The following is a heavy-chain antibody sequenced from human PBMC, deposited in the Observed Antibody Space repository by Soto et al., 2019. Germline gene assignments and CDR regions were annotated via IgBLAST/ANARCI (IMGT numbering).Heavy chain of an antibody. J-gene: IGHJ4*02. Sequence: QVQLVQSGAEVKKPGASVKVSCKASGYTFTSYDITWVGQATGQGLQWMGWMNPNSGNTGYAQKFQGRDTMTRNTSTSTAYMELGSLRSEDTAMYYCARTLYGDDVDSWGQGTLVPV. D-gene: IGHD4-17*01. V-gene: IGHV1-8*01. CDR1: GYTFTSYD. CDR2: MNPNSGNT. CDR3: ARTLYGDDVDS.